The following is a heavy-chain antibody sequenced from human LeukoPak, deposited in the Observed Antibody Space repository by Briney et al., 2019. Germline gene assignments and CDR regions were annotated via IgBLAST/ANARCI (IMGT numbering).Heavy chain of an antibody. D-gene: IGHD6-6*01. Sequence: GGSLRLACLASGFPFRSYGMHWARQAPGKGLQWVAYIRFAETNKYYADSVRGRFIISRDNSKDTLYLQMNSLRADDTAVYYCARGARPFFYYYYYMDVWGKGTTVTVSS. V-gene: IGHV3-30*02. J-gene: IGHJ6*03. CDR1: GFPFRSYG. CDR2: IRFAETNK. CDR3: ARGARPFFYYYYYMDV.